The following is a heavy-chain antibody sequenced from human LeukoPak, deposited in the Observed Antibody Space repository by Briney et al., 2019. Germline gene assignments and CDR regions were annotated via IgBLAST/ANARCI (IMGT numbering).Heavy chain of an antibody. Sequence: GGSLRLSCAASGFTFSNYWMSWVRQAPGKGLEWVANIKQDGSEKYYADSVKGRFTISRDNSKNTLYLQMNSLRAEDTAVYYCAKDSHYDFWSGYYLLGYYYAMDVWGQGTTVTVSS. CDR1: GFTFSNYW. D-gene: IGHD3-3*01. CDR2: IKQDGSEK. J-gene: IGHJ6*02. V-gene: IGHV3-7*04. CDR3: AKDSHYDFWSGYYLLGYYYAMDV.